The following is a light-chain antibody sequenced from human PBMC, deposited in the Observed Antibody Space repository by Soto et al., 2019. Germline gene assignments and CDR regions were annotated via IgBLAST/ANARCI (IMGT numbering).Light chain of an antibody. J-gene: IGKJ1*01. Sequence: EIVMTQSPATLSVSPGERATLSCRASQSVSSNLAWYKQKPGQAPRLLIYGASTRATGIPARFSGSGSGTEFPLTISSLQSEDFAVYYCQQYNNWPRTFGQGNKVEIK. V-gene: IGKV3-15*01. CDR3: QQYNNWPRT. CDR1: QSVSSN. CDR2: GAS.